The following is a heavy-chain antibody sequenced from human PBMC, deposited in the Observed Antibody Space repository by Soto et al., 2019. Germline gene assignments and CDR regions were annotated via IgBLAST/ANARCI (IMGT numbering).Heavy chain of an antibody. CDR1: GFTFGDYA. Sequence: GGSLRLSCTASGFTFGDYAMSWFRQAPGKGLEWVGFIRSKAYGGTTEYAASVKGRFTISRDDSKSIAYLQMNSLKTEDTVVYFCTSYYDFWSDTYYYYMDVWGKGTTVTVSS. D-gene: IGHD3-3*01. J-gene: IGHJ6*03. V-gene: IGHV3-49*03. CDR3: TSYYDFWSDTYYYYMDV. CDR2: IRSKAYGGTT.